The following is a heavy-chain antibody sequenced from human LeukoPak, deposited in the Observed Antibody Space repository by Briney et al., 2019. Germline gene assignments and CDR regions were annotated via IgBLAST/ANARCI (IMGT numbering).Heavy chain of an antibody. V-gene: IGHV4-39*07. Sequence: PSETLSLTCTVSGGSISSSSYYWGWIRQPPGKGLEWIGSIYYSGSTYYNPSLKSRVTISVDTSKNQFSLKLSSVTAADTAVYYCASPGDHHYYGSGRGLVDVWGQGTTVTVSS. CDR1: GGSISSSSYY. CDR2: IYYSGST. CDR3: ASPGDHHYYGSGRGLVDV. J-gene: IGHJ6*02. D-gene: IGHD3-10*01.